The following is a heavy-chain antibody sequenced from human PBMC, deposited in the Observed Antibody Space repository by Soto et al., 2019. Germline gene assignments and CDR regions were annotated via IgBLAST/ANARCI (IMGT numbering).Heavy chain of an antibody. CDR1: GFILSDCA. CDR2: ISSSSSVI. V-gene: IGHV3-48*01. D-gene: IGHD2-15*01. Sequence: GGSLGHSCATSGFILSDCAMNWVRQAPGKGLEWVSYISSSSSVIDYADSVKGRFTISRDTSENTVHLQMDSLRAEDTAVYYCARDDVLCDGGRCYGVPLDVWGKGTTVTVSS. J-gene: IGHJ6*04. CDR3: ARDDVLCDGGRCYGVPLDV.